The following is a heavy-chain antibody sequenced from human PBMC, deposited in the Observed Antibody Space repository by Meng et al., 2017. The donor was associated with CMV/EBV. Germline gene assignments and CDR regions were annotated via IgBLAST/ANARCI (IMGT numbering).Heavy chain of an antibody. CDR1: GFTFSSYE. V-gene: IGHV3-48*03. CDR3: ARAYSPYGGNSRDFDY. J-gene: IGHJ4*02. D-gene: IGHD4-23*01. Sequence: GGSLRLSCAASGFTFSSYEMNWVRQAPGKGLEWVSYISSSGSTIYYADSVKGRFTISRDNAKNSLYLQMNSLRAEDTAVYYCARAYSPYGGNSRDFDYWGQGTLVTVSS. CDR2: ISSSGSTI.